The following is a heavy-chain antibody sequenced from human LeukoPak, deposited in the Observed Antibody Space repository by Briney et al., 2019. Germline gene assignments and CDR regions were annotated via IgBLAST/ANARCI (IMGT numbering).Heavy chain of an antibody. J-gene: IGHJ5*02. CDR1: GGTFSSYA. Sequence: ASVKVSCKASGGTFSSYAISWVRQAPGQGLEWMEGIIPIFGTANYAQKFQGRVTITADESTSTAYMELSSLRSEDTAVYYCARGPHQVVPAATPWGNWFDPWGQGTLVTVSS. D-gene: IGHD2-2*02. CDR2: IIPIFGTA. CDR3: ARGPHQVVPAATPWGNWFDP. V-gene: IGHV1-69*13.